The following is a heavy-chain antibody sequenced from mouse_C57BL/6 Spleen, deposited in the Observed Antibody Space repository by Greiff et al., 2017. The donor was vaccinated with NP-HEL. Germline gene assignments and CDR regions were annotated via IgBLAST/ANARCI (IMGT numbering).Heavy chain of an antibody. D-gene: IGHD2-1*01. CDR1: GYTFTSYW. J-gene: IGHJ1*03. Sequence: VQLQQPGAELVRPGTSVKLSCKASGYTFTSYWMHWVKQRPGQGLEWIGVIDPSDSYTNYNQKFKGKATLTVDTSSSTAYMQLSSLTSEDSAVYYCARGDGNWYFDVWGTGTTVTVSS. CDR2: IDPSDSYT. CDR3: ARGDGNWYFDV. V-gene: IGHV1-59*01.